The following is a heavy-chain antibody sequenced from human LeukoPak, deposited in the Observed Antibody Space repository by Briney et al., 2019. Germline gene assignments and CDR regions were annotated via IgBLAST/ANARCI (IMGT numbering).Heavy chain of an antibody. J-gene: IGHJ4*02. V-gene: IGHV3-11*04. Sequence: PGGSLRLSCAASGFTFSDYYMSWIRQAPGKGLEWVSYISSSGSTIYYADSVKGRFTISRDNAKSSLYLQMNSLRAEDTAVYYCARARVVVVAALDYWGQGTLVTVSS. CDR2: ISSSGSTI. CDR3: ARARVVVVAALDY. CDR1: GFTFSDYY. D-gene: IGHD2-15*01.